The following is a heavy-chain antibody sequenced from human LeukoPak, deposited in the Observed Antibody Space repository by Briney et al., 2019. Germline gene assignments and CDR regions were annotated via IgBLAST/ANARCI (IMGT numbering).Heavy chain of an antibody. CDR1: GGSFSGYY. CDR2: INHSGST. V-gene: IGHV4-34*01. J-gene: IGHJ5*02. D-gene: IGHD6-19*01. CDR3: ARAGDSSGWYGVLGFDP. Sequence: SETLSLTCAVYGGSFSGYYWSWIRQPPGKGLEWIGEINHSGSTNYNPSLKSRVTISVDTSKNQFSLKLSSVTAADTAVYYCARAGDSSGWYGVLGFDPWGQGTLVTVSS.